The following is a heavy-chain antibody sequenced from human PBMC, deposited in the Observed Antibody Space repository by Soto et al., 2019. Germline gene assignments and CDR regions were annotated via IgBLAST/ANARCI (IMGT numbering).Heavy chain of an antibody. CDR2: IWSDGSYD. V-gene: IGHV3-33*01. CDR3: ARWTGPGSFLIDY. CDR1: GFIFSNYA. Sequence: QVQLVESGGGVVQPGRSLRLSCATSGFIFSNYAMHWVRQAPGQGLEWVALIWSDGSYDNYAESVKGRFTISRDNSKNTLYVQMNSLRVEDTAVYFCARWTGPGSFLIDYWGQGTMVTVSS. D-gene: IGHD3-10*01. J-gene: IGHJ4*02.